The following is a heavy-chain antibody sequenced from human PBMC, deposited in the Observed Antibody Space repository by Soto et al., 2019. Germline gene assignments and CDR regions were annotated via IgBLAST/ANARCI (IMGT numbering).Heavy chain of an antibody. CDR3: ARNGETCVGNDCHRHFDS. D-gene: IGHD5-12*01. V-gene: IGHV3-7*03. CDR2: IREDGGET. Sequence: EVQLAESGGDLVQSGGSLRLSCATSGFTFSDYWMNWVRQARGKGLEWVASIREDGGETHYVDSVKGRFTISRDNARKSLYLQMNNLRVEDTAVYYCARNGETCVGNDCHRHFDSWGQGSLVSVSS. CDR1: GFTFSDYW. J-gene: IGHJ4*02.